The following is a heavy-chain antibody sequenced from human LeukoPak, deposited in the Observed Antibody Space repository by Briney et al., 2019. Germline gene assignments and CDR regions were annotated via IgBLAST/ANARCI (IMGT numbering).Heavy chain of an antibody. CDR1: GDSVSSNSAA. CDR3: ARETGYCSGGSCPQYFQH. J-gene: IGHJ1*01. V-gene: IGHV6-1*01. CDR2: TYYRSKWYN. Sequence: SQTLSLTCAISGDSVSSNSAAWNWIRQSPSRGLEWLGRTYYRSKWYNDYAVSVKSRITINPDTSKNQFSLQLNSVTPEDTAVYYCARETGYCSGGSCPQYFQHWGQGTLVTVSS. D-gene: IGHD2-15*01.